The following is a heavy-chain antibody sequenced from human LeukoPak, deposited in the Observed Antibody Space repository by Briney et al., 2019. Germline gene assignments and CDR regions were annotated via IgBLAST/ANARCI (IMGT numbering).Heavy chain of an antibody. D-gene: IGHD4-17*01. J-gene: IGHJ4*02. CDR3: ARGRSWYGDSYFDY. CDR2: INHSGST. V-gene: IGHV4-34*01. Sequence: SETLSLTCAVSGGSFSGYYWSWIRQPPRKGLEWIGEINHSGSTNYNPSLKSRVTISVDTSKNQSSLTLSSVTAADTAVYYCARGRSWYGDSYFDYWGQGTLVTVSS. CDR1: GGSFSGYY.